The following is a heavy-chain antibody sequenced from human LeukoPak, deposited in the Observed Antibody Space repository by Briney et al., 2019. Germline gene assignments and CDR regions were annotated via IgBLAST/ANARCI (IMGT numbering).Heavy chain of an antibody. CDR2: ISAYNGNT. V-gene: IGHV1-18*01. J-gene: IGHJ6*03. D-gene: IGHD6-13*01. Sequence: ASVKVSCKASGYTFTSYGISWVRQAPGQELEWMGWISAYNGNTNYAQKLQGRVTMTTDTSTSTAYMELRSLRSDDTAVYYCARAEYSSSFFRYYYYYMDVWGKGTTVTVSS. CDR1: GYTFTSYG. CDR3: ARAEYSSSFFRYYYYYMDV.